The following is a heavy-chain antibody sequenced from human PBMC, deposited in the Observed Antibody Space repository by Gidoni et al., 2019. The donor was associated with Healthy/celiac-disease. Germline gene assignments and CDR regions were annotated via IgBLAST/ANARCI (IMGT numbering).Heavy chain of an antibody. Sequence: EVQLVESGGVVVQPGGSLRLSCAASGFTFDDYTMHWVRQAPGKGLEWVSLISWDGGSTYYTDSVKGRFTISRDNSKNSLYLQMNSLRTEDTALYYCAKDMGAAARYYYYGMDVWGQGTTVTVSS. CDR1: GFTFDDYT. J-gene: IGHJ6*02. CDR3: AKDMGAAARYYYYGMDV. D-gene: IGHD6-13*01. CDR2: ISWDGGST. V-gene: IGHV3-43*01.